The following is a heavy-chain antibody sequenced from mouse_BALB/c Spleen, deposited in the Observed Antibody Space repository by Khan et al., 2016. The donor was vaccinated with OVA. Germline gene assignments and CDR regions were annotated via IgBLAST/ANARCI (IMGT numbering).Heavy chain of an antibody. D-gene: IGHD1-1*01. CDR3: ARSVTITTVVATDFDY. CDR1: GYSITSDYA. J-gene: IGHJ2*01. CDR2: ISYSGRT. Sequence: EVKLQESGPGLVKPSQSLSLTCTVTGYSITSDYAWNWIRQFPGNKLEWMGYISYSGRTSYNPSLKSRISITRDTSKNPFFLQLNSVTTEDTATYYWARSVTITTVVATDFDYWGQGTTLTVSS. V-gene: IGHV3-2*02.